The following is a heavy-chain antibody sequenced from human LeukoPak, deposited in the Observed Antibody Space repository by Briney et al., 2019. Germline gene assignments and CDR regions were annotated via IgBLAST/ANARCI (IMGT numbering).Heavy chain of an antibody. D-gene: IGHD4-17*01. CDR3: ARGDRYGDYYIAEYFQH. CDR2: IRYDGSNK. Sequence: PGGSLRLSCAASGFTFSSYGMHWVRQAPGKGLEWVAFIRYDGSNKYYADSVKGRFTISRDNSKNTLYLQMNSLRAEDTAVYYCARGDRYGDYYIAEYFQHWGQGTLVTVSS. CDR1: GFTFSSYG. V-gene: IGHV3-30*02. J-gene: IGHJ1*01.